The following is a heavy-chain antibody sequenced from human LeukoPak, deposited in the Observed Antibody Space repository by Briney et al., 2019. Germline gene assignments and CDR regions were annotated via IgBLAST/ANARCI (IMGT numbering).Heavy chain of an antibody. Sequence: GGSLRLSCAASGFTFSSYWTHWVRHAPGKGLVWVSRINSDGSSTSYADSVKGRFTISRDNAKNTLYLQMNSLRAEDTAVYYCARGGGYSYGSFDYWGQGTLVTVSS. D-gene: IGHD5-18*01. CDR1: GFTFSSYW. V-gene: IGHV3-74*01. CDR3: ARGGGYSYGSFDY. J-gene: IGHJ4*02. CDR2: INSDGSST.